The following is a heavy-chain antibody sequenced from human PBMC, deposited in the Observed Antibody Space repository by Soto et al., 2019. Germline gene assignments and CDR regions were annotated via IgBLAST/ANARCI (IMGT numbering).Heavy chain of an antibody. V-gene: IGHV1-69*01. Sequence: QVQLVQSGAEVKKPGSSVKVSCRASGGTFSSYAINWVRLAPGQGLEWMGAIIPMFRTSDYAQKFQGRVTITADESTKTVYMELSRLRSEDTALYYCARVGDGYNYYWGQGTLVTVSS. CDR3: ARVGDGYNYY. D-gene: IGHD5-12*01. CDR1: GGTFSSYA. J-gene: IGHJ4*02. CDR2: IIPMFRTS.